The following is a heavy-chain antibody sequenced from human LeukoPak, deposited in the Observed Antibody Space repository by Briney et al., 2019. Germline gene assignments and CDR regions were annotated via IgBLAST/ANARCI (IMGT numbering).Heavy chain of an antibody. V-gene: IGHV1-69*13. CDR1: GGTFSSYA. J-gene: IGHJ4*02. D-gene: IGHD3-9*01. CDR3: AGGYDILTGYGYYFDY. CDR2: IIPIFGTA. Sequence: GASVKVSCKASGGTFSSYAISWVRQAPGQGLEWMGGIIPIFGTANYAQKFQGRVTITADESTSTAYMELSSLRSEDTAVYYCAGGYDILTGYGYYFDYWGRGTLVTVSS.